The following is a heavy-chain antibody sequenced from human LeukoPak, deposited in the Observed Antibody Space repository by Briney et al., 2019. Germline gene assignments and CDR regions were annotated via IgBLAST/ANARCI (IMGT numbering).Heavy chain of an antibody. D-gene: IGHD3-3*01. V-gene: IGHV4-59*01. Sequence: SETLSLTCTVSGRPISSYYWSWIRQPPGKGLEWIGYIYYSGSTNYNPSLKSRVTISVDTSKNQFSLKLSSVTAADTAVYYCAREGYDFWSGHLPLDVWGQGTTVTVSS. CDR2: IYYSGST. J-gene: IGHJ6*02. CDR3: AREGYDFWSGHLPLDV. CDR1: GRPISSYY.